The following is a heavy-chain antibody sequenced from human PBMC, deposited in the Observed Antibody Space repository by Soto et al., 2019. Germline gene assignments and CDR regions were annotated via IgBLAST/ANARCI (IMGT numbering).Heavy chain of an antibody. V-gene: IGHV1-2*04. Sequence: VASVKVSCKASGYTFTGYYMHWVRQAPGQGLKWMGWINPNSGGTNYAQKFQGWVTMTRDTSISTAYMELSRLRSDDTAVYYCARGDYGDYGGDYYYMDVWGKGTTVTVSS. J-gene: IGHJ6*03. CDR1: GYTFTGYY. D-gene: IGHD4-17*01. CDR3: ARGDYGDYGGDYYYMDV. CDR2: INPNSGGT.